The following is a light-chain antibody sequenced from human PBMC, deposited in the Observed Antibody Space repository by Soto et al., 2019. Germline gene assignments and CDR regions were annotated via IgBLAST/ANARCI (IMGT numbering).Light chain of an antibody. J-gene: IGKJ1*01. CDR2: GVS. V-gene: IGKV3-20*01. CDR1: QSVDSTF. Sequence: EIVLTQSPGSLSMSPGERVTLSCRASQSVDSTFFAWYQKKPGQAPRLLMYGVSKRATGIPDRFSGSGSGTDFTLTITRLEHEDFAVYYCQQYMSSVTFGQGTRVEIK. CDR3: QQYMSSVT.